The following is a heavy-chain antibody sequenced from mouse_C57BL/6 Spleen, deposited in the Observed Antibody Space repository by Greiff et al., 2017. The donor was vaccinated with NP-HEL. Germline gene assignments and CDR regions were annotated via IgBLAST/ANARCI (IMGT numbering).Heavy chain of an antibody. Sequence: EVQRVESEGGLVQPGSSMKLSCTASGFTFSDYYMAWVRQVPEKGLEWVANINYDGSSTYYLDSLKSRFIISRDNAKNILYLQMSSLKSEDTATYYCARALYDYGSFDYWGQGTTLTVSS. CDR2: INYDGSST. J-gene: IGHJ2*01. D-gene: IGHD2-4*01. CDR1: GFTFSDYY. CDR3: ARALYDYGSFDY. V-gene: IGHV5-16*01.